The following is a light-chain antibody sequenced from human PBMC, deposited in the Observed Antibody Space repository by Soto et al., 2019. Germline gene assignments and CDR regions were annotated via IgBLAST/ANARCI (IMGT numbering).Light chain of an antibody. V-gene: IGKV3-20*01. CDR3: QQYGSSPAT. J-gene: IGKJ1*01. CDR2: GAS. Sequence: EIVLPQSPGTLSLSPGERAPLSCRASESVRSSYLAWYQQKPGQAPRLLIYGASTRATGIPDRFTGSGSGTDFTLSVSRLEPEEFAVYFCQQYGSSPATFGQGTKVDIK. CDR1: ESVRSSY.